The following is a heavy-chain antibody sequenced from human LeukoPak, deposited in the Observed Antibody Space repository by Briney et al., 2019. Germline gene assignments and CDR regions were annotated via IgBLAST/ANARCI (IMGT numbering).Heavy chain of an antibody. J-gene: IGHJ4*02. V-gene: IGHV3-21*06. D-gene: IGHD2-21*01. CDR1: GFTFSTYA. Sequence: GGSLRLSCTASGFTFSTYAMTWVRQAPGEGLEWISSMSSGSSYIYYADSVRGRFTISRDNTKNSLYLEMNNLRGEDTAIYYCARDRPTGASRVFVVQWGQGTPVTVSS. CDR3: ARDRPTGASRVFVVQ. CDR2: MSSGSSYI.